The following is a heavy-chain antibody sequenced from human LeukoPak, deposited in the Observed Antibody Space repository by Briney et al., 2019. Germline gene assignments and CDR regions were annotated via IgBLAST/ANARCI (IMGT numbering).Heavy chain of an antibody. Sequence: GGSLRLSCAASGFTFSSYSMNWVRQAPGKGLEWVSSISSSSSYIYYADSVKGRFTISRDNAKNSLCLQMNSLRAEDTAVYYCARDRDSSGYEEPPSFDYWGQGTLVTVSS. CDR3: ARDRDSSGYEEPPSFDY. D-gene: IGHD3-22*01. J-gene: IGHJ4*02. V-gene: IGHV3-21*01. CDR2: ISSSSSYI. CDR1: GFTFSSYS.